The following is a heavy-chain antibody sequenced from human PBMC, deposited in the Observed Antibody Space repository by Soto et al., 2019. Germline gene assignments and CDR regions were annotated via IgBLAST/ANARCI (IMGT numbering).Heavy chain of an antibody. CDR2: IYDDGSA. CDR3: ARDKYCSGGSCRKNWFDP. J-gene: IGHJ5*02. Sequence: SETLSLTCTVSGGSISSSYWSWIRQPPGKGLEWLAYIYDDGSANYNPSLKSRATISLDMSKNQFSLKLTSVTAADTAVYYCARDKYCSGGSCRKNWFDPWGQGTLVTVSA. CDR1: GGSISSSY. D-gene: IGHD2-15*01. V-gene: IGHV4-59*01.